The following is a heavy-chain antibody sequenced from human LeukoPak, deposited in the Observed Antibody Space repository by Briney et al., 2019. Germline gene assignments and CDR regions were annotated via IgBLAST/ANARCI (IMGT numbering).Heavy chain of an antibody. V-gene: IGHV4-34*01. CDR3: ARPYGVDI. Sequence: SETLSLTCAVYGGSFSGYYWSWIRQPPGKGLEWIGEINHSGSTNYNPSLKSRVTISVDTSKNQFSLKLSSVTAADTAVYYCARPYGVDIWGPGTMVTVSS. J-gene: IGHJ3*02. CDR1: GGSFSGYY. D-gene: IGHD3-10*01. CDR2: INHSGST.